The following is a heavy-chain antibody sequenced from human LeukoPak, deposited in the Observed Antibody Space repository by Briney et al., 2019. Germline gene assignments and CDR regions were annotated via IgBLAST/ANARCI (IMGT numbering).Heavy chain of an antibody. D-gene: IGHD3-16*01. CDR2: IYYSGST. Sequence: SETLSLTCTVSGGSISSSSYYWGWIRQPPGKGLEWIGSIYYSGSTYYNPSLKSRVTISVDTSKNQFSLKLSSVTAADTAVYYCARHGGIRSAPRWGQGTLVTVSS. V-gene: IGHV4-39*01. CDR1: GGSISSSSYY. J-gene: IGHJ4*02. CDR3: ARHGGIRSAPR.